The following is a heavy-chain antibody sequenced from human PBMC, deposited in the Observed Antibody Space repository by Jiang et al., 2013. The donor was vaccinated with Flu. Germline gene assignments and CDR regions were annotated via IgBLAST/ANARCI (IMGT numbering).Heavy chain of an antibody. CDR3: AKDMGFNFYDTSGTYSSSGSYFSPLDD. J-gene: IGHJ4*02. Sequence: CAASGFTFSTYAMSWVRQAPGRGLEWVSGISGSNTYYADSVKGRFTISRDNSEKTLYLQMNSLRVEDTALYYCAKDMGFNFYDTSGTYSSSGSYFSPLDDWGQGTLVTVSS. D-gene: IGHD3-10*01. CDR2: ISGSNT. CDR1: GFTFSTYA. V-gene: IGHV3-23*01.